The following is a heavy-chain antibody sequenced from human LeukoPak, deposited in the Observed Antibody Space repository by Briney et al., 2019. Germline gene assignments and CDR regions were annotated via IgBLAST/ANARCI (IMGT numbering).Heavy chain of an antibody. CDR3: ARYCSSTSCYTGNAFDI. CDR1: GGTFSSYA. V-gene: IGHV1-2*02. Sequence: ASVKVSCKASGGTFSSYAISWVRQAPGQGLEWMGWINPNSGGTNYAQKFQGRVTMTRDTSISTAYMELSRLRSDDTAVYYCARYCSSTSCYTGNAFDIWGQGTMVTVSS. D-gene: IGHD2-2*02. CDR2: INPNSGGT. J-gene: IGHJ3*02.